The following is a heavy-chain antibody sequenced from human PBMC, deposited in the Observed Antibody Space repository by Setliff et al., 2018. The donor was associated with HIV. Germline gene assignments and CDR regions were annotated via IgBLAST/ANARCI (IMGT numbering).Heavy chain of an antibody. CDR1: GGSIYGSDYY. J-gene: IGHJ4*02. V-gene: IGHV4-39*01. CDR2: IYYSGST. D-gene: IGHD1-1*01. CDR3: ARQGQLGSE. Sequence: ASETLSLTCTVSGGSIYGSDYYWGWIRQPPGKGLESIGSIYYSGSTYYKPSLKSRVTISVDTSKNQFSLKLSSVTAADTAVYYRARQGQLGSEWGQGTLVTVSS.